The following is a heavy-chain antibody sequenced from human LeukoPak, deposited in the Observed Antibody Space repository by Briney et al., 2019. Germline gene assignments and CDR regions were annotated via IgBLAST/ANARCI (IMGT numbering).Heavy chain of an antibody. J-gene: IGHJ6*02. CDR1: GFTFGDYA. CDR3: AKDRIQLRLCGMDV. Sequence: GGAPRLSCGASGFTFGDYAMHLVREAPGEGLGGGSGISWNSGSIGYADSVKGRFTISRDNAKNSLYLQMNSLRAEDTALYYCAKDRIQLRLCGMDVWGQGTTVTVSS. D-gene: IGHD5-18*01. CDR2: ISWNSGSI. V-gene: IGHV3-9*01.